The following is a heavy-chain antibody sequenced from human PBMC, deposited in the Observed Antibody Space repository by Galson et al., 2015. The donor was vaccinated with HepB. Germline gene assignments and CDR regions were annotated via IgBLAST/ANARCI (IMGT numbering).Heavy chain of an antibody. CDR3: ARRHYYEAGRPSDPFLLVSSYFDY. D-gene: IGHD3-22*01. J-gene: IGHJ4*02. CDR2: IYPGDSDT. V-gene: IGHV5-51*01. CDR1: GYSFTSYW. Sequence: QSGAEVKKPGESLKISCKGSGYSFTSYWIGWVRQMPGKGLEWMGIIYPGDSDTRYSPSFQGQVTISANKSISTAYLQWSSLKASDTAMYYCARRHYYEAGRPSDPFLLVSSYFDYWGQGTLVTVSS.